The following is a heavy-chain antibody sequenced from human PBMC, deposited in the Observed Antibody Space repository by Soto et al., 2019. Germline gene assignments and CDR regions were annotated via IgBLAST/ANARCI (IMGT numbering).Heavy chain of an antibody. J-gene: IGHJ3*02. CDR3: TRDRRRAFDI. V-gene: IGHV3-33*01. CDR1: GFTFRSYG. CDR2: IWYDGSNK. Sequence: QVQLVESGGGVVQPGRSLRLSCAASGFTFRSYGMHWVRQAPGKGLEWVAVIWYDGSNKYYAESVKGRFTISKDNSKSTLCLEMNSLRVEDTAVYFCTRDRRRAFDIWGHGTMVIVSS.